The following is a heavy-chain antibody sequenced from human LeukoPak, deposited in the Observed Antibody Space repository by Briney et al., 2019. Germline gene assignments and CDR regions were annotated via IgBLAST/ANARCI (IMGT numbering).Heavy chain of an antibody. D-gene: IGHD3-10*01. CDR3: ARVVRGGWLRGWFDP. CDR1: GGSISSYY. V-gene: IGHV4-59*01. J-gene: IGHJ5*02. Sequence: SETLSLTCTVSGGSISSYYWSWIRQPPGQGLEWIGYIYYSGSTNYNPSLKSRVTISVDTSKNQFSLKLSSVTAADTAVYYCARVVRGGWLRGWFDPWGQGTLVTVSS. CDR2: IYYSGST.